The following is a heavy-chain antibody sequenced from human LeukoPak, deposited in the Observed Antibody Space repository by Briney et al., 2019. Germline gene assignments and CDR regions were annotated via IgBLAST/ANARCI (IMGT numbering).Heavy chain of an antibody. Sequence: PSETLSLTCAVSGYSISSGYYWGWIRQPPGKGLEWIGSIYRSGSTYYNPSLKSRVTISVDTSKNQFSLKLSSVTAADTAVYYCAREDRRGVVANWFDPWGQGTLVTVSS. CDR1: GYSISSGYY. CDR2: IYRSGST. D-gene: IGHD2-15*01. J-gene: IGHJ5*02. CDR3: AREDRRGVVANWFDP. V-gene: IGHV4-38-2*02.